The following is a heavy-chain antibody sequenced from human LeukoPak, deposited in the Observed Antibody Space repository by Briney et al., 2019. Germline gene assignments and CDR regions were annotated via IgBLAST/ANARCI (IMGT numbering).Heavy chain of an antibody. CDR1: GFTFSSYA. J-gene: IGHJ4*02. V-gene: IGHV3-23*01. D-gene: IGHD3-10*01. CDR3: AKDSGPFQYGSGLDY. CDR2: ISGGGTST. Sequence: GGSLRLSCAASGFTFSSYAMTWVRQAPGKGLEWVSVISGGGTSTYYADSVKGRFTISRDNSKNTLYLQMNSLRAEDTAVYYCAKDSGPFQYGSGLDYWGQGTLVTVSS.